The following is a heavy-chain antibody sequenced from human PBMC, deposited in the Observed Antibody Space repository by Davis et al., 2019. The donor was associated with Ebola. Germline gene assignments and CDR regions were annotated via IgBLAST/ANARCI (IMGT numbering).Heavy chain of an antibody. CDR3: AAAIGGGIR. CDR1: GFTFSSYW. CDR2: INSDGSIT. Sequence: HTGGSLRLSCAASGFTFSSYWMHWVRQAPGKGLVWVSRINSDGSITTYADSVKGRFTISRDNAKNTLYLQMHSLRAEDTAVYYCAAAIGGGIRWGQGTLVTVSS. V-gene: IGHV3-74*01. D-gene: IGHD2-15*01. J-gene: IGHJ4*02.